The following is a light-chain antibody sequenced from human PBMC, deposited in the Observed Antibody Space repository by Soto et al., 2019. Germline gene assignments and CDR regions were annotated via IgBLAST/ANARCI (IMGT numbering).Light chain of an antibody. CDR3: QKRTPSLT. V-gene: IGKV3-11*01. CDR1: QSVSNY. J-gene: IGKJ5*01. Sequence: EIVLTQSPATLSLSPGERATLSCRASQSVSNYLAWYQQKPGQAPRLLIYDASNRSTCISSRFSGSGSGTDFTLTISGLEPEDFVVYYSQKRTPSLTFGQGTRLEIK. CDR2: DAS.